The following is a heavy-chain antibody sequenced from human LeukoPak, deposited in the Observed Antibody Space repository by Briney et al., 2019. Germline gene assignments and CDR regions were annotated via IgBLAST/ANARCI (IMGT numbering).Heavy chain of an antibody. J-gene: IGHJ4*02. D-gene: IGHD1-26*01. CDR1: GFTFSNSP. Sequence: GGSLRLSCAASGFTFSNSPMSWARQAPGKGLEWVSGISMSGDATYYADSVKGRFTISRDNSKNTLYLQMNSVRAEDTAPYYCAKDGRSHPADYWGQGTLVTVSS. CDR3: AKDGRSHPADY. V-gene: IGHV3-23*01. CDR2: ISMSGDAT.